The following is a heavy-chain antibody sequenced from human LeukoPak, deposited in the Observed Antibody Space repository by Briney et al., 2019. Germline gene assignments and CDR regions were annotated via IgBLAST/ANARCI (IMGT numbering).Heavy chain of an antibody. CDR3: AELGITMIGGV. D-gene: IGHD3-10*02. J-gene: IGHJ6*04. CDR1: GFTFSSYS. V-gene: IGHV3-21*01. Sequence: GGSLRLSCATSGFTFSSYSMNWVRQAPGKGLEWVSSISSSSSYIYYADSVKGRFTISRDNAKNSLYLQMNSLRAEDTAVYYCAELGITMIGGVWGKGTTVTISS. CDR2: ISSSSSYI.